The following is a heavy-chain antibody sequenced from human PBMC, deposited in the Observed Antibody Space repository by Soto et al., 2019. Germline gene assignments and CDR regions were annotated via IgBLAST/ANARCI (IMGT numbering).Heavy chain of an antibody. CDR1: GFTFSSYG. Sequence: GGSLRLSCAASGFTFSSYGMHWVRQAPGKGLEWVAVVWYDGSKDYYADSVKGRFTIYRDNFNDTLYLQMNSLRAEDTAVYYCARDSNYYGSGSYLDFWGQGTQVTVAS. CDR2: VWYDGSKD. CDR3: ARDSNYYGSGSYLDF. J-gene: IGHJ4*02. V-gene: IGHV3-33*01. D-gene: IGHD3-10*01.